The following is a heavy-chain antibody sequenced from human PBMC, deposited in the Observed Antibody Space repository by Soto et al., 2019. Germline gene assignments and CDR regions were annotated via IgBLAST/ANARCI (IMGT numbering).Heavy chain of an antibody. Sequence: EVQLLESRGGLVQPGGSLRLSCAASGFTFSTYAMSWVRQAPGKGPEWVSGISGSGGSTYYADSVKGRFTISRDNSKNTLYLQMNSLRAEDTAVYYCAKADSSGYLGYFDYWGQGTLVTVSS. J-gene: IGHJ4*02. CDR3: AKADSSGYLGYFDY. CDR2: ISGSGGST. CDR1: GFTFSTYA. V-gene: IGHV3-23*01. D-gene: IGHD3-22*01.